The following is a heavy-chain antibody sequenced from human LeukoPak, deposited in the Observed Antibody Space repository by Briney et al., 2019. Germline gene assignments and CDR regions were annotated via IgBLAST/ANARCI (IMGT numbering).Heavy chain of an antibody. CDR1: GFTCGYYR. Sequence: GVSLTLSCTPSGFTCGYYRMIGLPQAPGKALEGLSGIIWNGGSTGYADSVKGRFTISRDNAKNSLYLQMNSLRAEDTALYYCAREGSGWYYYYYYYMDVWGKGTTVTVSS. V-gene: IGHV3-20*04. J-gene: IGHJ6*03. CDR2: IIWNGGST. D-gene: IGHD6-19*01. CDR3: AREGSGWYYYYYYYMDV.